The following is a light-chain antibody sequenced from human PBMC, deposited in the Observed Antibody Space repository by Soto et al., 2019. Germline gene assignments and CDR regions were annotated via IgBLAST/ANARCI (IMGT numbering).Light chain of an antibody. V-gene: IGKV1-39*01. Sequence: DIQMTQSPSSQSASVGDRVTITCRASQSINSYLNWYQQKPGKAPKLLIYAASSLQSGVPSRFSGSGSETDFTLTISSLQPDDFATYYGQQRFSTPRTVGQGTRVEI. CDR3: QQRFSTPRT. CDR2: AAS. CDR1: QSINSY. J-gene: IGKJ1*01.